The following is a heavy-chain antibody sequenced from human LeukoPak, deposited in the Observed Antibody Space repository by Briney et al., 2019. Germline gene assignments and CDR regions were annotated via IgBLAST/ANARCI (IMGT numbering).Heavy chain of an antibody. CDR2: IYYSGST. D-gene: IGHD3-10*01. Sequence: SETLSLTCTVSGGSISSYYWSWIRQPPGKGLEWIGYIYYSGSTNYNPSLKSRVTISVDTSKNQFSLKLSSVTAADTAVYYCARDLAWFGEWVMEYYFDYWGQGTLVTVSS. CDR3: ARDLAWFGEWVMEYYFDY. V-gene: IGHV4-59*01. J-gene: IGHJ4*02. CDR1: GGSISSYY.